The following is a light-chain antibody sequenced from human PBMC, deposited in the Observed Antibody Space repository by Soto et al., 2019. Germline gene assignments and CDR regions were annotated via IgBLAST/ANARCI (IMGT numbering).Light chain of an antibody. V-gene: IGKV1-5*03. CDR3: QQYISSSPGT. Sequence: DIQMTQSPSTLSASVGDRVTITCRASQIISSWLAWYQQKPGKAPKLLIYEASSLQSGVPSRFSGSGSGTEFTLTISNLQPDDFATYYCQQYISSSPGTFGGGTKVEIK. J-gene: IGKJ4*01. CDR1: QIISSW. CDR2: EAS.